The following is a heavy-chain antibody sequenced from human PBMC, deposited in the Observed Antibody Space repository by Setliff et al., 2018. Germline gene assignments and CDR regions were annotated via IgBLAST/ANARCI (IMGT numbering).Heavy chain of an antibody. J-gene: IGHJ4*02. V-gene: IGHV3-7*01. Sequence: GGSLRLSCAASGFTFSNDWVSWVRQAPGKGLEWLASINPHGSEKYYADSVKGRFTISRDNAKNSLSLQMNNLRTEDTAVYYCFGAGTCSYWGQGTLVTVSS. D-gene: IGHD3-10*01. CDR3: FGAGTCSY. CDR2: INPHGSEK. CDR1: GFTFSNDW.